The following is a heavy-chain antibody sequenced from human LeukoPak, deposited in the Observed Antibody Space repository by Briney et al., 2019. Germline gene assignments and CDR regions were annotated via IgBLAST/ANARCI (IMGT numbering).Heavy chain of an antibody. J-gene: IGHJ4*02. D-gene: IGHD6-13*01. CDR3: AKDMRYSSSWYDFDY. Sequence: GGSLRLSCAASGFTLDDYAMHWVRHAPGKGLEWVSGISWNRGSIFYADSVKGRFTISRDNAKNSLYLQMNSLRAEDTALYYCAKDMRYSSSWYDFDYWGQGTLVTVSS. CDR1: GFTLDDYA. CDR2: ISWNRGSI. V-gene: IGHV3-9*01.